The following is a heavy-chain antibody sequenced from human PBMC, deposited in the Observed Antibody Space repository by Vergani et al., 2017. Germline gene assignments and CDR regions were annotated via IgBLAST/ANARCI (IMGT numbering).Heavy chain of an antibody. J-gene: IGHJ6*02. CDR3: ARDRRWLQPLGTYYYYGMDV. D-gene: IGHD5-24*01. Sequence: QLQLQESGPGLVKPSETLSLTCTVSGRSISSSSSYWGWIRQPPGKGLEWIGSIYYSGSTYYNPSLKSRVTISVDPSKNQFSLKLSSVTAADTAVYYCARDRRWLQPLGTYYYYGMDVWGQGTTVTVSS. CDR2: IYYSGST. CDR1: GRSISSSSSY. V-gene: IGHV4-39*07.